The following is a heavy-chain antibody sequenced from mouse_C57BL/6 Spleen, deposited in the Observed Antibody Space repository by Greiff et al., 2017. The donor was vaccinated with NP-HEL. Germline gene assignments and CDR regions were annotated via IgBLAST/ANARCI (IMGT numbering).Heavy chain of an antibody. Sequence: EVMLVESGGGLVQPRGSMKLSCAASGFTFSDAWMDWVRQSPEKGLEWVAEIRNKANNHATYYAESVKGRFTISRDDSKSSVYLQMNSLRAEDTGIYYCTRLLTGPWFAYWGQGTTLTVSS. V-gene: IGHV6-6*01. J-gene: IGHJ2*01. CDR2: IRNKANNHAT. CDR1: GFTFSDAW. D-gene: IGHD4-1*01. CDR3: TRLLTGPWFAY.